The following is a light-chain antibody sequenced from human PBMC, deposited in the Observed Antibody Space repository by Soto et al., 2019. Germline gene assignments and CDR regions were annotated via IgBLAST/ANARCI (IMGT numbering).Light chain of an antibody. CDR3: QQYNSFWT. CDR1: QGISSA. Sequence: IQMTQSPSSLSASIGDRVTITCRASQGISSALAWYQQKPGKPPKFLIYDASSLQSGVQSRFSGSGFGTEFTIILSSLQPDDFATYYCQQYNSFWTFGQGTQVEIK. J-gene: IGKJ1*01. V-gene: IGKV1-13*02. CDR2: DAS.